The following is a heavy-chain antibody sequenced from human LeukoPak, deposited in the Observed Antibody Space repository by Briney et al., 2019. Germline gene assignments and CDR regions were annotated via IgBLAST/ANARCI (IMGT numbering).Heavy chain of an antibody. CDR3: ARAVGYYYDSSGYYYFDY. D-gene: IGHD3-22*01. CDR2: INHSGST. Sequence: PSETLSLTCAVYGGSFSGYYWSWIRQPPGKGREWIGEINHSGSTNYNPSLKSRVTISVDTSKNQFSLKLSSVTAADTAVYFCARAVGYYYDSSGYYYFDYWGQGTLVTVSS. J-gene: IGHJ4*01. V-gene: IGHV4-34*01. CDR1: GGSFSGYY.